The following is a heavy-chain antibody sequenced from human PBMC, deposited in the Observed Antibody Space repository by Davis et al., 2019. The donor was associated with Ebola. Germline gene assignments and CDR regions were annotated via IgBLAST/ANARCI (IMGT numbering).Heavy chain of an antibody. CDR3: ARAVNSYGLFDY. CDR2: IYHSGST. V-gene: IGHV4-38-2*02. Sequence: PSETLSLTCTVSGYSITSAYYWGWIRQPPGKGLEWIGSIYHSGSTYYNPSLKSRVTISVDTSKNQFSLKLSSVTAADTAVYYCARAVNSYGLFDYWGQGTLVTVSS. J-gene: IGHJ4*02. D-gene: IGHD5-18*01. CDR1: GYSITSAYY.